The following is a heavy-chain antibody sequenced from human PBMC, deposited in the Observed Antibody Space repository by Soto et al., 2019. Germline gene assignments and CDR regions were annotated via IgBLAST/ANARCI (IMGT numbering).Heavy chain of an antibody. Sequence: SETRSRTCTVSGGSISRYYWSWIRQPAGKGLEWIGRIYTSGSTNYNPSLKSRVTMSVDTSKNQFSLKLSSVTAADTAVYYCARDGVWFGELLSPAYGMDVWGQGTTVTVS. CDR2: IYTSGST. V-gene: IGHV4-4*07. D-gene: IGHD3-10*01. CDR1: GGSISRYY. CDR3: ARDGVWFGELLSPAYGMDV. J-gene: IGHJ6*02.